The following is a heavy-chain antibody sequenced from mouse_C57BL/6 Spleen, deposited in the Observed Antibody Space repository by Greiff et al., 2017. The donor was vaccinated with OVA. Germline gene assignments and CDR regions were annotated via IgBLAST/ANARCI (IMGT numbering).Heavy chain of an antibody. CDR2: IAPETGGT. V-gene: IGHV1-15*01. CDR3: TGSHYYGSSAWFAD. J-gene: IGHJ3*01. D-gene: IGHD1-1*01. Sequence: VKLMESGAELVRPGASVTLSCKASGYTFTGYEMHWVKPTPVHGLEWIGAIAPETGGTASNQKFKGKAILTADKSSSTAYMELRSLTSEDSAVYYWTGSHYYGSSAWFADWGQGTLVTVSS. CDR1: GYTFTGYE.